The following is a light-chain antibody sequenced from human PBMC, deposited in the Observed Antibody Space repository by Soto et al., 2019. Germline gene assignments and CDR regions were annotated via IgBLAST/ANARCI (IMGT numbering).Light chain of an antibody. CDR2: RAS. CDR1: QHVSSN. V-gene: IGKV3-15*01. CDR3: QQYNKWPYT. J-gene: IGKJ2*01. Sequence: EIVMTQSPATLSVSPGGSATLSCRASQHVSSNLAWYRQKPGQPPTLLIYRASTRATGIPATFSGSGSGTEFTLAISSLQSEDVAVYYCQQYNKWPYTFGQGTKFEI.